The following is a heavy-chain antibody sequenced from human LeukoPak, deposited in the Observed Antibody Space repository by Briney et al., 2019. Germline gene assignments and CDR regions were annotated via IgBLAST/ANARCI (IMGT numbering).Heavy chain of an antibody. CDR3: ARRLNYYDSSGYYTYKTDYFDY. D-gene: IGHD3-22*01. V-gene: IGHV4-38-2*02. CDR1: GYSISSGYY. Sequence: SETLSLTCTVSGYSISSGYYWGWIRQPPGKGLEWIGSIYHSGSTYYNPSLKSRVTISVDTSKNQFSLKLSSVTAADTAVYYCARRLNYYDSSGYYTYKTDYFDYWGQGTLVTVSS. J-gene: IGHJ4*02. CDR2: IYHSGST.